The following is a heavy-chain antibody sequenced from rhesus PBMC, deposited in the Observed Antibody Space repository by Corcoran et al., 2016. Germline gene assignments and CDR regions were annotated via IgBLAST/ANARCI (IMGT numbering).Heavy chain of an antibody. Sequence: QVQLQESGPGLVKPSETLSLTCTVSGASISSNWWSWIRQPPGKGLEWIGGINGKGGSTNYTPSLKSRVTISKDASKNQFSLKLSSVTAADTAVYYCARVGYCTSTTCYGYFDYWGQGVLVTVSS. D-gene: IGHD2-2*01. CDR2: INGKGGST. CDR1: GASISSNW. J-gene: IGHJ4*01. CDR3: ARVGYCTSTTCYGYFDY. V-gene: IGHV4-80*01.